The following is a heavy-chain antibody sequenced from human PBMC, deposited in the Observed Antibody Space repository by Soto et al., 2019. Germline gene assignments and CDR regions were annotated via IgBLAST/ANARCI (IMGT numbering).Heavy chain of an antibody. D-gene: IGHD1-26*01. CDR1: GFTFSDHY. J-gene: IGHJ4*02. Sequence: GGSLRLSCAASGFTFSDHYMDWVRQAPGKGLEWVGRTRNKANSYTTEYAASVKGRFTISRDDSKNSLYLQMNSLKTEDTAVYYCARFAGWGGSYYDVDYWGQGTLVTVSS. V-gene: IGHV3-72*01. CDR3: ARFAGWGGSYYDVDY. CDR2: TRNKANSYTT.